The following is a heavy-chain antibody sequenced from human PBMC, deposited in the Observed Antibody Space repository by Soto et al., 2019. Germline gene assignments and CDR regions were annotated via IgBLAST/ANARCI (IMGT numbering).Heavy chain of an antibody. J-gene: IGHJ6*02. D-gene: IGHD6-19*01. Sequence: SQTLSLTCAISGDSVSSNSAAWNWIRQSPSRGLEWLGRTYYRSKWYNDYAVSVKSRITINPDTSKNQFSLQLNSVTPEDTAVYYCARAIAVDGNYYYYGMEVWGQGTTVTVSS. CDR2: TYYRSKWYN. CDR3: ARAIAVDGNYYYYGMEV. V-gene: IGHV6-1*01. CDR1: GDSVSSNSAA.